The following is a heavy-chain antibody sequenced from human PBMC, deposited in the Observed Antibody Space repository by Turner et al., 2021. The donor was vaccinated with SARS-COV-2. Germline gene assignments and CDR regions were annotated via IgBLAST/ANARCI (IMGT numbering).Heavy chain of an antibody. Sequence: QLQLHESGPGLVKPSETLSLTCTVSGVSISSSSHYWGGIRQLPGKGLEWIGSIDYSGSTYYNPSLKSRVTISVDTSKNQFSLKLSSVTAADTAVYYCASETRYYSGRGWFDPWGQGTLVTVSS. J-gene: IGHJ5*02. D-gene: IGHD3-10*02. CDR3: ASETRYYSGRGWFDP. V-gene: IGHV4-39*01. CDR1: GVSISSSSHY. CDR2: IDYSGST.